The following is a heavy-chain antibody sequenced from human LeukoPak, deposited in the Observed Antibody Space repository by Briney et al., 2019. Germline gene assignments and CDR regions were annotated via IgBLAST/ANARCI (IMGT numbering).Heavy chain of an antibody. D-gene: IGHD3-22*01. CDR1: GFTVSSNY. J-gene: IGHJ3*02. CDR2: IYSGGST. Sequence: GGSLGLSCAASGFTVSSNYMSWVRQAPGKGLEWVSVIYSGGSTYYADSVKGRFTISRDNSKNTLYLQMNSLRAEDTAVYYCARGYYYDSSGYYSDAFDIWGQGTMVTVSS. CDR3: ARGYYYDSSGYYSDAFDI. V-gene: IGHV3-66*01.